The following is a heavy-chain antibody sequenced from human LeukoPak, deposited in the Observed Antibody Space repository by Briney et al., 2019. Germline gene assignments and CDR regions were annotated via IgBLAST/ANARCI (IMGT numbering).Heavy chain of an antibody. D-gene: IGHD2-15*01. CDR3: ARGSWRDCSGGSCSYYFDY. CDR2: INPNSSNT. V-gene: IGHV1-8*01. Sequence: ASVKVSCKASGYTFTSYDINWVRQATGQGLEWMGWINPNSSNTGYAQKFQGRVTMTRNTSITTAYMELSSLRSEDTAVYYCARGSWRDCSGGSCSYYFDYWGQGTLVTVSS. CDR1: GYTFTSYD. J-gene: IGHJ4*02.